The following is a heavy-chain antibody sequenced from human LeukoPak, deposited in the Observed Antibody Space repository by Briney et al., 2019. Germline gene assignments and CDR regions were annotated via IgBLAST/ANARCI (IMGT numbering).Heavy chain of an antibody. D-gene: IGHD4-17*01. Sequence: SETLSLTCAVYGGSFSGYYWSWIRQPPGKGLEWIGEINHSGSTNYNPSLKSRVTISVDTSKNQFSLKLSSVTAADTAVYYCARLDYGVNYYYMDVWGKGTTVTVSS. CDR1: GGSFSGYY. V-gene: IGHV4-34*01. CDR2: INHSGST. CDR3: ARLDYGVNYYYMDV. J-gene: IGHJ6*03.